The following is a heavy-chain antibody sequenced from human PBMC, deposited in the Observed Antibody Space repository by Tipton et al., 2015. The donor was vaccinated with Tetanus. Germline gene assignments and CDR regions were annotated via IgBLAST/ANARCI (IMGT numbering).Heavy chain of an antibody. D-gene: IGHD6-19*01. Sequence: TLSLTCAVYGGSFSGFYWSWIRQPPGQGLEWIGEVSYSGSTNYNPSLKSRVTVSVDTSKNEISLNLTPVTAADTAMYYCARGGQWRAHYGFELWGRGTLVTVSS. CDR1: GGSFSGFY. CDR2: VSYSGST. J-gene: IGHJ2*01. CDR3: ARGGQWRAHYGFEL. V-gene: IGHV4-34*01.